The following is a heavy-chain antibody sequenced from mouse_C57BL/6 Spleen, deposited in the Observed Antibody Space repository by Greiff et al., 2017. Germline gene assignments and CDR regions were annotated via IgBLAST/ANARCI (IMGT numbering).Heavy chain of an antibody. V-gene: IGHV1-64*01. CDR1: GYTFTSYW. CDR3: ARERDDGYYDAMDY. Sequence: QVQLQQPGAELVKPGASVKMSCKASGYTFTSYWMHWVKQRPGQGLEWIGMIHPNSGSTNYNEKFKSKATLTVDKSSSTAYMQLSSLTSEDSAVYYCARERDDGYYDAMDYWGQGTSVTVSS. J-gene: IGHJ4*01. D-gene: IGHD2-3*01. CDR2: IHPNSGST.